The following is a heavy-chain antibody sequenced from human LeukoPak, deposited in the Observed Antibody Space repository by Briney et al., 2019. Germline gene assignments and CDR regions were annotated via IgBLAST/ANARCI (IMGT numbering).Heavy chain of an antibody. CDR1: GFTFSNYW. J-gene: IGHJ4*02. CDR3: ARGGSYPGC. D-gene: IGHD1-26*01. CDR2: IKQDGSEE. V-gene: IGHV3-7*03. Sequence: SLRLSCAASGFTFSNYWMSWVRQAPGKGLEWVAKIKQDGSEEYYVDSVKGRFTISRDNAKNSLFLQMNSLRVEDTAIYYCARGGSYPGCWGQGTLVTVSS.